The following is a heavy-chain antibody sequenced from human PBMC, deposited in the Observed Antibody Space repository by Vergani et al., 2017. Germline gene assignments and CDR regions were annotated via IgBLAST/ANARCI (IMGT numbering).Heavy chain of an antibody. CDR1: GYTFTSYA. CDR3: AREDRNVYSSSWTV. Sequence: QVQLVQSGAEVKKPGASVKVSCKASGYTFTSYAMHWVRQAPGQRIAWMGWINAGNGNTKYSQKFQGRGTITRDTSASTAYMELSSLRSEDTAVYYCAREDRNVYSSSWTVWGQGTLVTVSS. V-gene: IGHV1-3*01. CDR2: INAGNGNT. J-gene: IGHJ4*02. D-gene: IGHD6-13*01.